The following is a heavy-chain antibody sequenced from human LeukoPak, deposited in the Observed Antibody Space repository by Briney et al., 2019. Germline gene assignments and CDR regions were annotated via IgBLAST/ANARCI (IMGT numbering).Heavy chain of an antibody. V-gene: IGHV4-59*01. D-gene: IGHD3-3*02. J-gene: IGHJ6*03. CDR3: ARSFYPGYYSYMAV. Sequence: SETLSSNCTVSGGSISPYYWSWLRQPPGKGLEWFVYIYYSGSTNYNTSLKSRITISVNTSKNQFSLKLSSVTAADTAVYYCARSFYPGYYSYMAVWGKGTTVTVSS. CDR2: IYYSGST. CDR1: GGSISPYY.